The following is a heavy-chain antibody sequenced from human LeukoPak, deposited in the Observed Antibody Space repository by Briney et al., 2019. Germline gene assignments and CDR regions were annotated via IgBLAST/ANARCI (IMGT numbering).Heavy chain of an antibody. Sequence: PGGSLRLSWAASGFTFSSYSMNWVRQAPGKGLEWVSSISSSSIYIYYADSVKGRFTISRDNAKTSLYLPMSSLRAEDPAVYYCATEGLRNSSGYLNAFDIWGQGTMVTVSS. J-gene: IGHJ3*02. CDR3: ATEGLRNSSGYLNAFDI. CDR1: GFTFSSYS. CDR2: ISSSSIYI. V-gene: IGHV3-21*01. D-gene: IGHD3-22*01.